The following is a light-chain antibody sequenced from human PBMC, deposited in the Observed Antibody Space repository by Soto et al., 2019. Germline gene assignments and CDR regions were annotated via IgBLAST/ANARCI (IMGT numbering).Light chain of an antibody. J-gene: IGKJ4*01. CDR3: QQGYNSPLT. CDR2: AAA. Sequence: DIRMTQSPSSLSASVGARVSITCRASQTITNYLNWYQLKPGKAPKLLIYAAATLQSGVPSRFSGSGSGTDFTLTISSLQPEDFATYYCQQGYNSPLTFGGGTKVEIK. CDR1: QTITNY. V-gene: IGKV1-39*01.